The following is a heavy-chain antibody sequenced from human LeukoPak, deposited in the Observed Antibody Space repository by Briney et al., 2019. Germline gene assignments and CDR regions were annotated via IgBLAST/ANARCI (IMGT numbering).Heavy chain of an antibody. CDR3: ARGGVDIVVVVAATILGNFDY. Sequence: SETLSLTCTVSGGSLSSSSYYWGWIRQPPGKGLEWIGSIYYSGSTYYNPSLKSRVTISVDTSKNQFSLKLSSVTAADAAVYYCARGGVDIVVVVAATILGNFDYWGQGTLVTVSS. D-gene: IGHD2-15*01. CDR2: IYYSGST. J-gene: IGHJ4*02. V-gene: IGHV4-39*07. CDR1: GGSLSSSSYY.